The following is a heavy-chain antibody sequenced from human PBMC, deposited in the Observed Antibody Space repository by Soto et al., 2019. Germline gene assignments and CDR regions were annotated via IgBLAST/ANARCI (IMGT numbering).Heavy chain of an antibody. CDR1: GLTFSSYA. CDR2: ITGSGAST. D-gene: IGHD3-3*01. CDR3: AKGPYYDFLAGGYHFDY. Sequence: PGGSMRLSCAASGLTFSSYAMDWVRQDPGKGLEWVSAITGSGASTYYADSVKGRFTISRDNSKNTLYLQMNSPRAEDTAVYYCAKGPYYDFLAGGYHFDYWGRGTLVTVSS. V-gene: IGHV3-23*01. J-gene: IGHJ4*02.